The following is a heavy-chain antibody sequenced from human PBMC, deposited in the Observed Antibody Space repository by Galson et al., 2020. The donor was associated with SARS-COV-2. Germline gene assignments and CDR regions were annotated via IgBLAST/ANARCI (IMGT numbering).Heavy chain of an antibody. D-gene: IGHD3-3*01. CDR3: ARVCGPRITIFGVVDYYYYMDV. Sequence: SETLSLTCTVSGGSISSGGYYWSWIRQHPGKGLEWIGYIYYSGSTYYNPSLKSRVTISVDTSKNQFSLKLSSVTAADTAVYYCARVCGPRITIFGVVDYYYYMDVWGKGTTVVVSS. V-gene: IGHV4-31*03. J-gene: IGHJ6*03. CDR2: IYYSGST. CDR1: GGSISSGGYY.